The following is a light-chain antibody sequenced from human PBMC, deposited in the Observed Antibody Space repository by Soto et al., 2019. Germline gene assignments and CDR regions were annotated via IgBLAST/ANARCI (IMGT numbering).Light chain of an antibody. CDR1: QSVLYSSNNKNY. J-gene: IGKJ1*01. CDR3: QQYYSTPWT. Sequence: DIVMTQSPDSLAVSLGERATINFKSSQSVLYSSNNKNYLAWYQQKPGQPPKLLIYWASTRESGVPDRFSGSGSGTDFTLTISSLQAEDVAVYYCQQYYSTPWTFGQGTKWIS. V-gene: IGKV4-1*01. CDR2: WAS.